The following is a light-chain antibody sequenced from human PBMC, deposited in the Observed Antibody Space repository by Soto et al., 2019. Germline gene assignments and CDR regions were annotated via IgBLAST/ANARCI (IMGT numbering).Light chain of an antibody. CDR2: DVS. J-gene: IGLJ2*01. CDR1: SSDVGGYNY. Sequence: QSALTQPASVSGSPGQSITISCTGTSSDVGGYNYVSWYQQHPGKAPKLMIYDVSNRPSGVSNRFSGSKSGNTASLTISGPQAEDEADYCCNSYTSSSIVVFGRGTQLTVL. CDR3: NSYTSSSIVV. V-gene: IGLV2-14*01.